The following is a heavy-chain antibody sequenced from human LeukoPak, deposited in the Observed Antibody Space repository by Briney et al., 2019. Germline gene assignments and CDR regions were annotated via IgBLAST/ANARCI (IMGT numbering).Heavy chain of an antibody. CDR1: GYTLTGYY. Sequence: ASVKVSCKASGYTLTGYYMHWVRQAPGQGLEWMGWINPNSGGTNYAQKFQGRVTMTRDTSISTAYMELSRLRSDDTAVYYCARGHYDILTGCYFVLDYWGQGTLVTVSS. J-gene: IGHJ4*02. V-gene: IGHV1-2*02. CDR3: ARGHYDILTGCYFVLDY. CDR2: INPNSGGT. D-gene: IGHD3-9*01.